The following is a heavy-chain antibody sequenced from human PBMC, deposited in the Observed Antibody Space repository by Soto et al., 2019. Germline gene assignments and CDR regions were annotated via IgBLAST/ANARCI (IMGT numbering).Heavy chain of an antibody. CDR1: GGSISSYY. D-gene: IGHD1-26*01. CDR2: IYYSGST. Sequence: QVQLQESGPGLVKPSETLSLTCTVSGGSISSYYWSWIRQPPGKGLEWIGYIYYSGSTNYNPSLKSRVTTSDDTPNNQLFLKLSSATPADSAVYDCARVYSGSYAVWYFDLGGRGTLVTVS. J-gene: IGHJ2*01. V-gene: IGHV4-59*01. CDR3: ARVYSGSYAVWYFDL.